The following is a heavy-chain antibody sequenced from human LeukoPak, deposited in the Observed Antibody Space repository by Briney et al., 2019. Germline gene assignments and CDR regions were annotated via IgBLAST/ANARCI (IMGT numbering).Heavy chain of an antibody. J-gene: IGHJ4*02. Sequence: VASLNVSSTASRVTFSTYAISSGRQAPGQGLEWMGGICPIFWKANDAQKFQGRVTITADESTGTAYMELSSLRSEDTAVYYCATSLGYNWNDPSGYWGQGTLVTVSS. CDR1: RVTFSTYA. CDR3: ATSLGYNWNDPSGY. CDR2: ICPIFWKA. V-gene: IGHV1-69*13. D-gene: IGHD1-1*01.